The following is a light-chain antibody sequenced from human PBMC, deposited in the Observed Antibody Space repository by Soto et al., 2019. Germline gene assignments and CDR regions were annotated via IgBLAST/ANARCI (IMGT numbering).Light chain of an antibody. Sequence: DIEMTQSPSTLSANVGYRFTITCRASQSISSWLAWYQQRPGKAPKLLIYDASSLQNWVPSRFRGSGSGTEFTLTISSLQPDDIETYYCQQYNIYSWTFGQGTKVDIK. CDR2: DAS. V-gene: IGKV1-5*01. J-gene: IGKJ1*01. CDR1: QSISSW. CDR3: QQYNIYSWT.